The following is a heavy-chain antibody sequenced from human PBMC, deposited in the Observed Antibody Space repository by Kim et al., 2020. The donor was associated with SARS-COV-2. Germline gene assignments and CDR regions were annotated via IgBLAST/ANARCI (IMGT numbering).Heavy chain of an antibody. Sequence: SETLSLTCTVSGGSISSYYWSWIRQPPGKGLEWIGYIYYSGSTNYNPSLKSRVTISVDTSKNQFSLNLSSVTAADTAVYYCARVHPPGYSSRWYLYWGQGTLVTVSS. V-gene: IGHV4-59*13. CDR2: IYYSGST. J-gene: IGHJ4*02. D-gene: IGHD6-19*01. CDR3: ARVHPPGYSSRWYLY. CDR1: GGSISSYY.